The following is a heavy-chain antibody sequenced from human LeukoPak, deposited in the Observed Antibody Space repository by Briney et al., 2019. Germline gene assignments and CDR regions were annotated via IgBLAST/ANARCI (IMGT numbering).Heavy chain of an antibody. V-gene: IGHV7-4-1*02. Sequence: ASVKVSCKASGYTFTSYAMNWVRQAPGQGLEWMGWINTNTGNPTYAQGFTGRFVFSLDTSVSTAYLQTSSLKAEDTAVYYCALGYCTNGVCSDAFDIWGQGTMVTVSS. D-gene: IGHD2-8*01. J-gene: IGHJ3*02. CDR3: ALGYCTNGVCSDAFDI. CDR2: INTNTGNP. CDR1: GYTFTSYA.